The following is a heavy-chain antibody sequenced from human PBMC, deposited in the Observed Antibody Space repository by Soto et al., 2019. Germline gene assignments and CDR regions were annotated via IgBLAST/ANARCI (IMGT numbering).Heavy chain of an antibody. D-gene: IGHD5-12*01. Sequence: GESLKISCKGSGYSFTNYWIGWVRQMPGKGLEWMGIIYPGDSHAIYSPSFQGQVTMSADKSISTAYLQWSSLKASDTAMYYCARPVGDGYNSHYFDYWGQGTLVTVSS. CDR1: GYSFTNYW. J-gene: IGHJ4*02. V-gene: IGHV5-51*01. CDR2: IYPGDSHA. CDR3: ARPVGDGYNSHYFDY.